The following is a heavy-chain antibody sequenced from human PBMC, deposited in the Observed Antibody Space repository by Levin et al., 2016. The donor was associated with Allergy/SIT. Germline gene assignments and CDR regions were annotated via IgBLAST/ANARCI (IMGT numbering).Heavy chain of an antibody. CDR2: IYYSGST. CDR3: ARGGYGEGIDY. Sequence: WIRQPPGKGLEWIGYIYYSGSTNYNPSLKSRVTISVDTSKNQFSLKLSSVTAADTAVYYCARGGYGEGIDYWGQGTLVTVSS. V-gene: IGHV4-59*01. J-gene: IGHJ4*02. D-gene: IGHD4-17*01.